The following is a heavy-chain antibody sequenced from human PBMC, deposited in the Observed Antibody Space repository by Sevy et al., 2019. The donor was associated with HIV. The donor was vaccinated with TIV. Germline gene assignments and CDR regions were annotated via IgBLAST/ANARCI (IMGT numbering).Heavy chain of an antibody. CDR3: ARSHYYDSGGLDNFDV. V-gene: IGHV4-38-2*01. CDR1: GYSISSGYY. Sequence: SETLSLTCAVSGYSISSGYYWGWIRQPPGKELEWIASIFHTGNTYSNPSLKSRVTISLDKSKNQFSLNLRSVTAADTAVYYRARSHYYDSGGLDNFDVWGQGTMVTVSS. J-gene: IGHJ3*01. D-gene: IGHD3-22*01. CDR2: IFHTGNT.